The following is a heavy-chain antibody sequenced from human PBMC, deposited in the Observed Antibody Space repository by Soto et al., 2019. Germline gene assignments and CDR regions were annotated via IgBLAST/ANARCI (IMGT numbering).Heavy chain of an antibody. CDR2: ISSSGTTI. J-gene: IGHJ6*02. Sequence: QLVESGGGLVKPGGSLRLSCEASRFRFSDYYMSWVRQAPGKGLEWVSFISSSGTTIYYADSVKGRSTISRDNAKNSLFLQMNSLRVEDTAVYYCASSEGNYYYYGMDVWGQGTTVTVSS. CDR1: RFRFSDYY. V-gene: IGHV3-11*01. CDR3: ASSEGNYYYYGMDV.